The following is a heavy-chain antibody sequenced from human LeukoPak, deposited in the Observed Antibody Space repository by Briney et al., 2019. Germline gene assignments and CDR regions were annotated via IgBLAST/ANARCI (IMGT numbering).Heavy chain of an antibody. V-gene: IGHV3-33*08. D-gene: IGHD1-20*01. CDR1: GFTFSSYG. CDR3: ARGSITGKYYGMDA. CDR2: IWYDGSNK. Sequence: PGRSLRLSCAASGFTFSSYGMHWVRQAPGKGLEWVAVIWYDGSNKYYADSVKGRFTISRDNSKNTLYLQMNSLRAEDTAVYYCARGSITGKYYGMDAWGQGTTVTVSS. J-gene: IGHJ6*02.